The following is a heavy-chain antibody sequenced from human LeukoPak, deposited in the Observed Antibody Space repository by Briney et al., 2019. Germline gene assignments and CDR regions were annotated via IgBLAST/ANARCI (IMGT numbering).Heavy chain of an antibody. D-gene: IGHD6-13*01. J-gene: IGHJ3*02. V-gene: IGHV3-23*01. CDR3: AKISSSWYSVKDDAFDI. CDR2: ISGTGGST. Sequence: GGSLRLSCAASGFTFSSYAMSWVRQAPGKGLEWVSGISGTGGSTYYADSVKGRFTISRDNSKNTLYLQMNSLRAEGTAVYYCAKISSSWYSVKDDAFDIWGQGTMDTVSS. CDR1: GFTFSSYA.